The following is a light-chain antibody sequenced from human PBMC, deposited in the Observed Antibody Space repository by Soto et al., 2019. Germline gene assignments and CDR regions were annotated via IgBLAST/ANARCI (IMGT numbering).Light chain of an antibody. V-gene: IGKV3-15*01. CDR1: QSVSSY. J-gene: IGKJ4*01. CDR3: QQYNSWPLT. CDR2: DAS. Sequence: EIVMTQSPATLSVSPGERATPSCRASQSVSSYLAWFQQKPGQAPRLLIYDASTRATGIPARFSGSGSGTEFTLTISSLQSEDFAVYYCQQYNSWPLTFGGGTKVDIK.